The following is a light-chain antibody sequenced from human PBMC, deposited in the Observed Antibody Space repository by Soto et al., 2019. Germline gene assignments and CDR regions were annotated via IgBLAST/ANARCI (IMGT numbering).Light chain of an antibody. CDR2: GAS. CDR1: QSVSSK. J-gene: IGKJ1*01. V-gene: IGKV3-15*01. CDR3: QQYNNWPPWT. Sequence: EIVMTQSPATLSVSPGERATLSCRASQSVSSKLAWYQQKPGQAPRLLIYGASTRATGIPARFSGSGSVTEFTLTISSLQSEDFAVYYCQQYNNWPPWTFGQGTKVEIK.